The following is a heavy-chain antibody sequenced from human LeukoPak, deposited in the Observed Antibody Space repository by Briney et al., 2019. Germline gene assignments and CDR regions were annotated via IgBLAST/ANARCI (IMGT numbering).Heavy chain of an antibody. D-gene: IGHD6-6*01. CDR1: GGSFSGYY. J-gene: IGHJ4*02. V-gene: IGHV4-34*01. CDR2: INHSGST. CDR3: ARLHGRPSMALLRRKDEYYFDY. Sequence: PSETLSLTCAVYGGSFSGYYWSWIRQPPGKGLEWIGEINHSGSTNYSPSLKSRVTISVDTSKNQFSLKLTSVTAADTAVYYCARLHGRPSMALLRRKDEYYFDYWGQGTLVTVSS.